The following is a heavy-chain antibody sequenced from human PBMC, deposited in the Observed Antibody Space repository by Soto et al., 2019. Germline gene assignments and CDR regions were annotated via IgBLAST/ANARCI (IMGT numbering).Heavy chain of an antibody. Sequence: GASVKVSCKASGYTFTSYGISWVRQAPGQGLEWMGWISAYNGNTNYAQKLQGRVTMTTDTSTSTAYMELRSLRSDDTAVYYCARDDCTSGVCYGSFDYWGQGTLVTVSS. J-gene: IGHJ4*02. CDR2: ISAYNGNT. CDR3: ARDDCTSGVCYGSFDY. CDR1: GYTFTSYG. D-gene: IGHD2-8*01. V-gene: IGHV1-18*01.